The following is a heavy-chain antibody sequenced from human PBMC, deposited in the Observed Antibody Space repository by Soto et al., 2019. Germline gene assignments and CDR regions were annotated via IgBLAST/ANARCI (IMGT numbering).Heavy chain of an antibody. Sequence: QVHLVQSGAEVKKPGASVKVSCKASGYTLTRYGITWVRQAPGQGLEWMGSISAYNANTNYAQNLQGRRTMTTDTSTSTAYMELRSLTSDDTAVYYCAREVFRYFDLWGRGTLVRVSS. D-gene: IGHD1-20*01. CDR2: ISAYNANT. V-gene: IGHV1-18*01. J-gene: IGHJ2*01. CDR3: AREVFRYFDL. CDR1: GYTLTRYG.